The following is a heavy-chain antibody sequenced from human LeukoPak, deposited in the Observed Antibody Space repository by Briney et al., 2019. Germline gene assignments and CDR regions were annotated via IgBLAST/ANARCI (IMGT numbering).Heavy chain of an antibody. Sequence: GGSLRLSCEGSGFTFTSYAMSWVRQAPGKGLEWVSGISGSGDSTYYADPVKGRFTISRDNSKNTLYLQMSSLRAEDTAVYYCAKDRSDNKTWYAGSHWGQGTLVTVSS. CDR1: GFTFTSYA. CDR3: AKDRSDNKTWYAGSH. J-gene: IGHJ4*02. CDR2: ISGSGDST. V-gene: IGHV3-23*01. D-gene: IGHD2-8*01.